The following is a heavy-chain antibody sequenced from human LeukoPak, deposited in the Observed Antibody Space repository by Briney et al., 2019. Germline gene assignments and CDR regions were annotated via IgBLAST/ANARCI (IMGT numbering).Heavy chain of an antibody. CDR2: IYTSGST. V-gene: IGHV4-61*02. CDR3: ARGWSMTLMYYFDY. CDR1: GGSISSGSYY. J-gene: IGHJ4*02. Sequence: PSETLSLTCTVSGGSISSGSYYWSWIRQPAGKGLEWIGRIYTSGSTNYNPSLKSRVTISVDTSKNQFSLKLSSVTAADTAVYYCARGWSMTLMYYFDYWGQGTLVTVSS. D-gene: IGHD2-8*02.